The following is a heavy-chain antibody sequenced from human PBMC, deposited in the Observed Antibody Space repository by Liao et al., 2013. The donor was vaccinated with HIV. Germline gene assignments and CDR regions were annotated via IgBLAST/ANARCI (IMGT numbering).Heavy chain of an antibody. J-gene: IGHJ3*02. Sequence: QVQLQQWGAGLLKPSETLSLTCAVYGGSFSGYYWTWIRQPPREGAWSGLGKVNDSGTINYNPSLKSRATISADKSKNQFSLNMTSVTAADTSVYYCARGVSHAFDIWGRGRKVTVSS. CDR3: ARGVSHAFDI. CDR1: GGSFSGYY. CDR2: VNDSGTI. V-gene: IGHV4-34*01.